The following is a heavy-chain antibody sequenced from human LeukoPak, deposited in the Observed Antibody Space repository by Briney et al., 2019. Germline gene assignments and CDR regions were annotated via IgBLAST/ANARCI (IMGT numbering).Heavy chain of an antibody. Sequence: SETLSLTCTVSGGSISSGDYYWSWIRQHPGEALEWIGYIYYTGRADYNPSLKSRVTISADTSKNRFTLKLSSVTAADTAVYYCARGPTAGSYFRVGFDYWGQGNLVTVSS. CDR3: ARGPTAGSYFRVGFDY. D-gene: IGHD1-26*01. J-gene: IGHJ4*02. CDR1: GGSISSGDYY. V-gene: IGHV4-31*03. CDR2: IYYTGRA.